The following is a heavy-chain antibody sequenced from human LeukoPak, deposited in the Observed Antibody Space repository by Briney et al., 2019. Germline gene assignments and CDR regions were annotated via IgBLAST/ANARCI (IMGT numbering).Heavy chain of an antibody. J-gene: IGHJ4*02. V-gene: IGHV1-69*04. CDR1: GGTFSSYA. Sequence: SVKVSCKASGGTFSSYAISWVRQAPGQGLEWMGRIIPILGIANYAQKFQGRVTITADKSTSTAYMELSSLRSEDTAVYYCARGPLSRFGEYYFDYWGQGTLVTVSS. CDR2: IIPILGIA. D-gene: IGHD3-10*01. CDR3: ARGPLSRFGEYYFDY.